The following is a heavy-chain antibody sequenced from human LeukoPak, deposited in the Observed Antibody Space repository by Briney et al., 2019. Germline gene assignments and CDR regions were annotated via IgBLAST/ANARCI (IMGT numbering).Heavy chain of an antibody. CDR2: ISSSSSYI. CDR3: ARDHGSKNDAFDI. J-gene: IGHJ3*02. D-gene: IGHD5/OR15-5a*01. CDR1: GFTFSSYS. Sequence: GGFLRLSCAASGFTFSSYSMNWVRQAPGKGLEWVSSISSSSSYIYYADSVKGRFTISRDNAKNSLYLQMNSLRAEDTAVYYCARDHGSKNDAFDIWGQGTMVTVSS. V-gene: IGHV3-21*01.